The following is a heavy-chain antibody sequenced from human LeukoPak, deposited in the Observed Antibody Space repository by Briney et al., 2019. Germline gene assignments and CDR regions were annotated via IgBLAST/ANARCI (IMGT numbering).Heavy chain of an antibody. CDR3: GRYCSAASCRDIDY. D-gene: IGHD2-15*01. Sequence: GGSLSLSCAASGFSFSTYTMNWVRQAPGKGLEWVLSISTTDNYIYYADSVKGRFTISRDNAKNSLYLQMNSLRAEDTAVYYCGRYCSAASCRDIDYWGQGTLVTVSS. V-gene: IGHV3-21*01. CDR1: GFSFSTYT. J-gene: IGHJ4*02. CDR2: ISTTDNYI.